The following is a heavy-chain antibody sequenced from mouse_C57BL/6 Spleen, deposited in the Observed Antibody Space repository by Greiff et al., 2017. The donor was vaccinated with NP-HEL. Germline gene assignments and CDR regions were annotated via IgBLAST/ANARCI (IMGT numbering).Heavy chain of an antibody. J-gene: IGHJ2*01. CDR1: GFTFSSYA. D-gene: IGHD3-1*01. CDR3: AREGSLASPDY. V-gene: IGHV5-4*01. Sequence: EVQVVESGGGLVKPGGSLKLSCAASGFTFSSYAMSWVRQTPEKRLEWVATISDGGSYTYYPDNVKGRFTISRDNAKNNLYLQMSHLKSEDTAMYYCAREGSLASPDYWGQGTTLTVSS. CDR2: ISDGGSYT.